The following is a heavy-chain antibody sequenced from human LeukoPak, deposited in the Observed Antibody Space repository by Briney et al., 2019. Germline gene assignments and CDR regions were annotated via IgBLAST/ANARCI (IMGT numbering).Heavy chain of an antibody. CDR2: MNPNSGNT. Sequence: ASVKVSCKASGYTFTSYDINWVRQATGQGLEWMGWMNPNSGNTGYAQKFQGRVTMTRNTSISTAYMELSSLRSEDTAVYYCARGKKSGSIAARRCYYMDVWGKGTTVTVSS. V-gene: IGHV1-8*01. D-gene: IGHD6-6*01. CDR3: ARGKKSGSIAARRCYYMDV. J-gene: IGHJ6*03. CDR1: GYTFTSYD.